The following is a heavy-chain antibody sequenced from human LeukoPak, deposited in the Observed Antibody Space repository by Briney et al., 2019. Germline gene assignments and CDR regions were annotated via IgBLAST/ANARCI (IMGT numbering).Heavy chain of an antibody. CDR2: IRYDGSNK. CDR1: GFTFSTYG. J-gene: IGHJ4*02. V-gene: IGHV3-30*02. Sequence: PGGSLRLSWAASGFTFSTYGMHWVRQAPGKGLEWVAFIRYDGSNKYYADSVKGRFTISRDNSKNTLYLQMNNLRAEDTAVYFCAKDKDPWKSTSISDFDYWGQGTLVTVSS. CDR3: AKDKDPWKSTSISDFDY. D-gene: IGHD1-1*01.